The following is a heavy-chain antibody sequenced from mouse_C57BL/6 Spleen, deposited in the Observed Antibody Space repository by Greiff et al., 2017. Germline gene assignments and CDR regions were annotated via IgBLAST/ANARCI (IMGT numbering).Heavy chain of an antibody. J-gene: IGHJ2*02. CDR2: IYTGSGNT. CDR3: ARSTAVVSGFDY. Sequence: VQLKQSGAELVRPGASVKLSCKASGYTFTNYDIHWVKQRPGQGLEWIERIYTGSGNTYYNETFKGTATLTAEKSSSTVYIQLSSLTSEDSAVYFCARSTAVVSGFDYWGQGTSVTVSS. CDR1: GYTFTNYD. V-gene: IGHV1-76*01. D-gene: IGHD5-1*01.